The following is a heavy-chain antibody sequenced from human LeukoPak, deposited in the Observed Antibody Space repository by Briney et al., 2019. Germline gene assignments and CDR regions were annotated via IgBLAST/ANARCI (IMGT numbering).Heavy chain of an antibody. J-gene: IGHJ5*02. CDR3: ARSHSSGWSKFDP. CDR1: GGSICTNS. V-gene: IGHV4-59*01. Sequence: PSETLSLTCTVSGGSICTNSWSWIRPPPRKGLEWIGHIYNSRSANYNPSLKSRVTLSVDTSKNQFSLRLRYVTAADTAVYYCARSHSSGWSKFDPWGRGTLVTISS. D-gene: IGHD6-19*01. CDR2: IYNSRSA.